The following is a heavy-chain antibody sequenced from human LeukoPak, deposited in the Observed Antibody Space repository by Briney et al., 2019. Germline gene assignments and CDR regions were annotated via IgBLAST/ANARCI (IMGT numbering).Heavy chain of an antibody. V-gene: IGHV4-34*01. J-gene: IGHJ6*03. D-gene: IGHD3-16*01. CDR1: GGSFSGYY. Sequence: SETLSLTCAVYGGSFSGYYWSWIRQPPGKGLEWIGEINHSGSTNYNPSLKSRVTISVDTSKNQFSLKLSSVTAADTAVYYCAXXXXXXXXXTWGIYYYYYYMDVWGKGTAVTISS. CDR3: AXXXXXXXXXTWGIYYYYYYMDV. CDR2: INHSGST.